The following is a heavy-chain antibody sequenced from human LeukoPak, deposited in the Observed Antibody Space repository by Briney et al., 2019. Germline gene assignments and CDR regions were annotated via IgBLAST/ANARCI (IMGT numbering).Heavy chain of an antibody. CDR3: ARGSGITMIVVVVHDAFDI. CDR1: GYTFTGYY. D-gene: IGHD3-22*01. CDR2: INPNSGGT. J-gene: IGHJ3*02. Sequence: ASVKVSCKASGYTFTGYYMHWVRQAPGQGLEWMGWINPNSGGTNYAQKFQGRVTMTRDTSISTAYMELSRLRSEDTAVYYCARGSGITMIVVVVHDAFDIWGQGTMVTVSS. V-gene: IGHV1-2*02.